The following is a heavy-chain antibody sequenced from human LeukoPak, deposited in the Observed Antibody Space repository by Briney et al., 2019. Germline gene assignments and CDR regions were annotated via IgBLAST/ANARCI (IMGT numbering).Heavy chain of an antibody. Sequence: PGGSLRLSCAASGFTFSSFAMSWVRQAPGRGLEWVSAISGSGGSTYYADSVKGRFTISRDNSKNTLYLQMNSLRAEDTAVYYCAKWGFRAVIAVAITAFDSWGQGTMVTVSS. J-gene: IGHJ3*02. CDR3: AKWGFRAVIAVAITAFDS. V-gene: IGHV3-23*01. CDR1: GFTFSSFA. CDR2: ISGSGGST. D-gene: IGHD6-19*01.